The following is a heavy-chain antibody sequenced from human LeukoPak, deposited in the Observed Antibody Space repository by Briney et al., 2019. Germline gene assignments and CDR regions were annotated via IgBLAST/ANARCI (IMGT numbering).Heavy chain of an antibody. CDR1: GFSLSTSGVG. J-gene: IGHJ4*02. CDR3: ARRTVVNSFDY. V-gene: IGHV2-5*02. Sequence: SGPTLVNPTQTLTLTCTFSGFSLSTSGVGVGWIRQPPGKALEWLALIYWDDDKRYSPSLKSRLTITKDTSKNQVVLTMANMDPVDAATYYCARRTVVNSFDYWGQGTLVTVSS. D-gene: IGHD3-22*01. CDR2: IYWDDDK.